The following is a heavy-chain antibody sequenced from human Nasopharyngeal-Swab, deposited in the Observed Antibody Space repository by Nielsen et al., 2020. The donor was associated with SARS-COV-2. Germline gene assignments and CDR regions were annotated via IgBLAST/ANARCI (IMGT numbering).Heavy chain of an antibody. Sequence: GGSLRLSCAASGFTFSDYYMSWIRQAPGKGLEWVSYISTSGSTIYYADSVKGRFTISRDNAKNTVYLQMNSLRAEDTAVYYCARGGYGNYYYYYYYMDVWGKGTTVTVSS. CDR3: ARGGYGNYYYYYYYMDV. CDR2: ISTSGSTI. J-gene: IGHJ6*03. CDR1: GFTFSDYY. D-gene: IGHD4-23*01. V-gene: IGHV3-11*04.